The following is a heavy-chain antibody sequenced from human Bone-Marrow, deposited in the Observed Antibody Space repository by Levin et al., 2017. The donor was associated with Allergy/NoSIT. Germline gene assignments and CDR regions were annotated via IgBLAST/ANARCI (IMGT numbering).Heavy chain of an antibody. D-gene: IGHD3-3*01. V-gene: IGHV3-48*01. CDR1: GFTFSSYS. J-gene: IGHJ6*02. CDR3: ARGSYDFWSGYYPYYYYGMDG. CDR2: ISSSSSTI. Sequence: GGSLRLSCAASGFTFSSYSMNWVRQAPGKGLEWVSYISSSSSTIYYADSVKGRFTISRDNAKNSLYLQMNSLRAEDTAVYYCARGSYDFWSGYYPYYYYGMDGWGQGTTVTVSS.